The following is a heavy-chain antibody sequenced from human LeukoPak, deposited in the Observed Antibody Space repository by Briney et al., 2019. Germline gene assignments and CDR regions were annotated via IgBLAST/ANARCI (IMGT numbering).Heavy chain of an antibody. V-gene: IGHV4-59*12. CDR1: GGSISSYY. D-gene: IGHD3-22*01. Sequence: SETLSLTCTVSGGSISSYYWSWIRQPPWKGLEWIGYVSYTGSTNYNPSLKSRVTISVDRSKNQFSLKLSSVTAADTAVYYCTRDVPRSSGYPDNWGQGTLVTVSS. J-gene: IGHJ4*02. CDR3: TRDVPRSSGYPDN. CDR2: VSYTGST.